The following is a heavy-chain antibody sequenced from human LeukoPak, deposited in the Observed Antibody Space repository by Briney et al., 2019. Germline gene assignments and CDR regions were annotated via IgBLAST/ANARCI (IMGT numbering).Heavy chain of an antibody. CDR3: ARVAAGYSVNYFDY. V-gene: IGHV3-30*03. Sequence: GGSLRLSCAASGFTFSSSGMHWVRQAPGKGLEWVAVISYDGSNKYYADSVKGRFTFSRDNSKNTLYLQMNSLRDEDTAVYYCARVAAGYSVNYFDYWGQGTLVTVSS. CDR1: GFTFSSSG. CDR2: ISYDGSNK. D-gene: IGHD4-23*01. J-gene: IGHJ4*02.